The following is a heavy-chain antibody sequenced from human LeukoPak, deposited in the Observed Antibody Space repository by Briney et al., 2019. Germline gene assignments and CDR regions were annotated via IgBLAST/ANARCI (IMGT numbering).Heavy chain of an antibody. CDR1: GYYFSDNW. J-gene: IGHJ1*01. CDR3: ARHAGGNDWPFQH. D-gene: IGHD5-12*01. Sequence: GESLKISCKASGYYFSDNWIGWVRHMPGKGLEWMGVIWPGGSQTKYSSSFQGQVTISADKSINTAYLQWSSLKASDTAIYYCARHAGGNDWPFQHWGQGTLVTVSS. CDR2: IWPGGSQT. V-gene: IGHV5-51*01.